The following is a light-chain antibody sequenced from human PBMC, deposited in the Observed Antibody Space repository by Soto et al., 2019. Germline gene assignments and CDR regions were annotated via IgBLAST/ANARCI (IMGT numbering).Light chain of an antibody. J-gene: IGKJ5*01. V-gene: IGKV1-9*01. CDR3: QQLNSYST. CDR2: AAS. Sequence: DIQLTQSPSFLSASVGDRVTITCRASQGISSYLAWYQQKPGKAPKLLIYAASTLQSGVPSRFSASASRTEFTLTISSLQPEDFATYYCQQLNSYSTFGQGTRLEIK. CDR1: QGISSY.